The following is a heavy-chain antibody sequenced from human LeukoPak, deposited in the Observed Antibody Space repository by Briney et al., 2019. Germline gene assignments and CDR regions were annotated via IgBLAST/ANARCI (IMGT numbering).Heavy chain of an antibody. CDR2: IKQDGSEK. D-gene: IGHD3-3*01. J-gene: IGHJ5*02. V-gene: IGHV3-7*01. Sequence: QAGGSLRLSCAASGFTFSSYGMSWVRQAPGKGLEWVANIKQDGSEKYYVDSVKGRFTISRDNAKNSLYLQMNSLRAEDTAVYYCARDGVLWSGYKGWFDPWGQGTLVTVSS. CDR3: ARDGVLWSGYKGWFDP. CDR1: GFTFSSYG.